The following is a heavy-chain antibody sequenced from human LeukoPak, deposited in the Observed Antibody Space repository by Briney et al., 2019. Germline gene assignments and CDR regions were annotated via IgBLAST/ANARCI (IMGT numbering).Heavy chain of an antibody. J-gene: IGHJ4*02. CDR1: RFTFSSYG. CDR3: ARRRDGYRNDY. CDR2: ITGSGGST. Sequence: GGSLRLSCAASRFTFSSYGMSWVRQAAGKGLEWVSGITGSGGSTYYADSVKGRFTISRDNSKNTMYLQMNSLRAEDTAVYYCARRRDGYRNDYWGQGTLVTVSS. V-gene: IGHV3-23*01. D-gene: IGHD5-24*01.